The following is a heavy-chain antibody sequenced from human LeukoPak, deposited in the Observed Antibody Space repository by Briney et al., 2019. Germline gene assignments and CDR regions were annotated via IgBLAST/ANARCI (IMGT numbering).Heavy chain of an antibody. D-gene: IGHD6-19*01. V-gene: IGHV3-30*18. Sequence: PGGSLRLSCAASGFTFSSYGMHWVRQAPGKGLEWVAVISYDGSNKYYADSVKGRFTISRDNSKNTLYLQMNSLRAEDTAVYYCAKDQYSSGWYIEEYYYYGMDVWGQGTTVTVSS. CDR2: ISYDGSNK. J-gene: IGHJ6*02. CDR3: AKDQYSSGWYIEEYYYYGMDV. CDR1: GFTFSSYG.